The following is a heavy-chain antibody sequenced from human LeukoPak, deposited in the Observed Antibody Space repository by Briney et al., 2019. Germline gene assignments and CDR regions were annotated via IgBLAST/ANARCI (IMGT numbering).Heavy chain of an antibody. CDR2: ISYDGSYK. Sequence: PGGSLRLSCAASGFTFSSYGMRWVRQAPGKGLEWVADISYDGSYKYYADSVKGRFTNSRDNSKNTMYLQMNSLRAQDTAVYYCAKVGDYGDYARDYWGQRTLVTVSS. D-gene: IGHD4-17*01. CDR3: AKVGDYGDYARDY. CDR1: GFTFSSYG. J-gene: IGHJ4*02. V-gene: IGHV3-30*18.